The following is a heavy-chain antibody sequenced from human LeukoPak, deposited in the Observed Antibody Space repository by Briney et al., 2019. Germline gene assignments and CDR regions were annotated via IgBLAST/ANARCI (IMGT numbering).Heavy chain of an antibody. CDR3: ARADRSGYFGNVVAFDI. CDR2: IYISGST. V-gene: IGHV4-61*02. J-gene: IGHJ3*02. Sequence: SQTLSLTSAVSGVAMGRGIYSWTWIRQPAGKGLEWIGRIYISGSTNYTPSLKSRVTISVDTSKNQFSLKLSSVTAADTAVYYCARADRSGYFGNVVAFDIWGQGTMVTVSS. CDR1: GVAMGRGIYS. D-gene: IGHD3-22*01.